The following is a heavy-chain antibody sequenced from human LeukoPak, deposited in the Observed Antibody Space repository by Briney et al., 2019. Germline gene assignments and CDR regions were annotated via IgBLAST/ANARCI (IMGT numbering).Heavy chain of an antibody. Sequence: GGSLRLSCAASGFTVSSNYMSWVRQALGKGLEWVSVIYSGGSTYYADSVKGRFTISRHNSKNTLYLQMNSLRAEDTAVYYCARVGLVVAATFFDYWGQGTLVTVSS. D-gene: IGHD2-15*01. CDR2: IYSGGST. J-gene: IGHJ4*02. CDR3: ARVGLVVAATFFDY. V-gene: IGHV3-53*04. CDR1: GFTVSSNY.